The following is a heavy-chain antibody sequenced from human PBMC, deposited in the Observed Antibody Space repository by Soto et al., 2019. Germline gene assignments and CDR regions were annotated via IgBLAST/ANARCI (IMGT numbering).Heavy chain of an antibody. D-gene: IGHD3-22*01. CDR2: ISAYNGET. CDR1: GYSFTTYA. Sequence: QVQLVQSGGQVKKPGASVTVSCKASGYSFTTYAFSWVRRAPGQGIEWMGWISAYNGETKSAQRFQGRITMTTDTSTSTAYMELRSLASDDTAVYFCTKDLSHYDSKDSLGQGTHVTVYS. CDR3: TKDLSHYDSKDS. J-gene: IGHJ4*02. V-gene: IGHV1-18*01.